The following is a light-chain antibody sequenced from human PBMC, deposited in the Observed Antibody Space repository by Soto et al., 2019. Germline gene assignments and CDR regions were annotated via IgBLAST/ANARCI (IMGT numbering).Light chain of an antibody. CDR1: QSVGAT. CDR2: GAS. J-gene: IGKJ1*01. CDR3: QQDADWPTT. Sequence: EIVLTQSPGTLSVFPGERATLSCRASQSVGATVAWYHQRPGQAPRLLISGASTRATGVPARVSASGSGTAFTLTITSLQSDDFGVYYCQQDADWPTTFGQGTKVDIK. V-gene: IGKV3-15*01.